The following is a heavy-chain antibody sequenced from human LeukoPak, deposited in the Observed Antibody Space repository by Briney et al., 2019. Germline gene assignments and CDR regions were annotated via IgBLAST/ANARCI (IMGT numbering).Heavy chain of an antibody. J-gene: IGHJ4*02. CDR1: GGSINSSLYY. V-gene: IGHV4-39*07. CDR2: IDYTGIT. CDR3: ARDPHHDDDADEGFDY. D-gene: IGHD3-16*01. Sequence: SETLSLTCTVSGGSINSSLYYWGWIRQPPGKGLEWIGNIDYTGITYYNPSLRSRVTISVDTSKNQFSLTLSSVTAADTAIYYCARDPHHDDDADEGFDYWGQGTLVIASS.